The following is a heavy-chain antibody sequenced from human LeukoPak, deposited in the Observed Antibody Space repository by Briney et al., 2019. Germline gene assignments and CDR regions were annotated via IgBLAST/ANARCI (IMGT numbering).Heavy chain of an antibody. J-gene: IGHJ6*04. CDR2: IRYDGSNK. CDR1: GFTFSSYG. Sequence: RSGGSLRLSCAASGFTFSSYGMHWVRQAPGKGLEWVAFIRYDGSNKYYADSVKGRFTISRDNSKNTLYLQMNSLRAEDTAVYYCAKEDPYYYGSGSYLLDVWGKGTTVTVSS. D-gene: IGHD3-10*01. CDR3: AKEDPYYYGSGSYLLDV. V-gene: IGHV3-30*02.